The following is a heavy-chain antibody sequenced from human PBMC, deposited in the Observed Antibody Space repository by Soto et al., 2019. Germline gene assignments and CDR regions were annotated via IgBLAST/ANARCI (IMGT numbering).Heavy chain of an antibody. CDR2: VYYTGST. J-gene: IGHJ6*01. V-gene: IGHV4-39*01. Sequence: QLQLQESGPGLVKPSETLSLTCTVSGGSISSSSYYWGWIRQPPGKGLEWMGSVYYTGSTSYIPSLKSRVTQPEDTSMNQYSLNLSAVTAADTPVYYCARTSSTSGPCGRTPNEGMDVWGQRATGPGSS. D-gene: IGHD2-2*01. CDR3: ARTSSTSGPCGRTPNEGMDV. CDR1: GGSISSSSYY.